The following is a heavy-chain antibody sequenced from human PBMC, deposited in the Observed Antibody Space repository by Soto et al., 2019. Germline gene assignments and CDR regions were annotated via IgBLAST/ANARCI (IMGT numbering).Heavy chain of an antibody. D-gene: IGHD3-22*01. CDR2: ISAYNGNT. V-gene: IGHV1-18*04. CDR1: GYTFTSYG. Sequence: QVQLVQSGAEVKKPGASVKVSCKASGYTFTSYGISWVRQAPGQGLEWMGWISAYNGNTNYAQKLQGRVTMTTDTSTSTAYMELRSLRSDDTAVYYCARDEYYYDSSGYSNWFDPWGQGTLVTVSS. J-gene: IGHJ5*02. CDR3: ARDEYYYDSSGYSNWFDP.